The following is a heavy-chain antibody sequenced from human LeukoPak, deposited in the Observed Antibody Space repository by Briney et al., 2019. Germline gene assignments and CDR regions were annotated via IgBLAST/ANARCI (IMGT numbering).Heavy chain of an antibody. CDR2: INRDGSTT. Sequence: PGGSLRLSCAASGFTFSNYWVHWVRKAPGKGLVGFSRINRDGSTTKYADSVKGRFTVSRDNAKNTLNLQMNSLRAEDTAVYYRARDKKSGESSEIDYWGQGTLVTVSS. D-gene: IGHD3-10*01. J-gene: IGHJ4*02. CDR3: ARDKKSGESSEIDY. CDR1: GFTFSNYW. V-gene: IGHV3-74*03.